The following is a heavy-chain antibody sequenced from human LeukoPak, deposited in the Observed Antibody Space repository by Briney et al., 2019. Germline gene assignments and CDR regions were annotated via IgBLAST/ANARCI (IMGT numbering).Heavy chain of an antibody. Sequence: GASXKVSCKASGGTFISYAISWVRQAPGQGLEWMGRIIPIFGTANYAQKFQGRVTMTEDTSTDTAYMELSSLRSEDTAVYYCATGTMVEGDYWGQGTLVTVSS. CDR1: GGTFISYA. D-gene: IGHD4/OR15-4a*01. CDR2: IIPIFGTA. CDR3: ATGTMVEGDY. J-gene: IGHJ4*02. V-gene: IGHV1-69*06.